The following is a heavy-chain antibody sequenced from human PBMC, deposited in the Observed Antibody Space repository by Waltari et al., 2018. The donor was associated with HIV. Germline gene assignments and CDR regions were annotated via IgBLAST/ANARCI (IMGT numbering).Heavy chain of an antibody. J-gene: IGHJ6*02. Sequence: EVQLVESGGGLVRPGGSLRLSCAASGFALNTHTMNWVRQAPGKGLEWVASIIDNYICYGGSLEGRCTISRDSAKNSLYLEMKSLRAEDTAVYYCAGGQVIVGGWRHYFGLEVWGQGTTVTVS. CDR2: IIDNYI. CDR1: GFALNTHT. V-gene: IGHV3-21*02. D-gene: IGHD3-22*01. CDR3: AGGQVIVGGWRHYFGLEV.